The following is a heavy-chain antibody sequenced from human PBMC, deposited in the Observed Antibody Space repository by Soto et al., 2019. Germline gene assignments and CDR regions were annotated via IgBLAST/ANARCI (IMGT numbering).Heavy chain of an antibody. V-gene: IGHV3-7*03. J-gene: IGHJ3*02. CDR1: GFTFSMYS. CDR3: AKDARILDYGFWSGGNDAFDI. CDR2: IPQDGVDG. D-gene: IGHD3-3*01. Sequence: DVKLVESGGGLVQPGDSLRLSCEVSGFTFSMYSMSWVRQSPGKGLEWVAKIPQDGVDGHYADSVKGRFIISRDNGKNSLHLQLNNLRAEDTAVYYCAKDARILDYGFWSGGNDAFDIWGQGTKVTVSS.